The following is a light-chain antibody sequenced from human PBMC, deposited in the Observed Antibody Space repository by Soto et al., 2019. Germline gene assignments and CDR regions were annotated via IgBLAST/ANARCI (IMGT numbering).Light chain of an antibody. CDR3: QQYGSSPPII. Sequence: EDVLSQSPGTLSLSPGSRDTLSCRARPSISSTYLAWYQQKPGQAPRLLIYGASSRATGIPDRFSGSGSGTDFTLTISRLEPEDFAVYYCQQYGSSPPIIFGQGTRLEIK. CDR2: GAS. V-gene: IGKV3-20*01. J-gene: IGKJ5*01. CDR1: PSISSTY.